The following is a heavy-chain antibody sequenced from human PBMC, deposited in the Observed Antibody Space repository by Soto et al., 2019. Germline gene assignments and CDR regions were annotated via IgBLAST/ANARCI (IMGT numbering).Heavy chain of an antibody. D-gene: IGHD4-17*01. CDR1: GGTFSSYA. J-gene: IGHJ6*02. Sequence: ASVKVSCKASGGTFSSYAISWVRQAPGQGLEWMGGIIPIFGTANYAQKFQGRVTITADESTSTAYMELSSLRSEDTAVYYCARDKGYGDYIEGYYYGMDVWGQGTTVTVSS. CDR3: ARDKGYGDYIEGYYYGMDV. CDR2: IIPIFGTA. V-gene: IGHV1-69*13.